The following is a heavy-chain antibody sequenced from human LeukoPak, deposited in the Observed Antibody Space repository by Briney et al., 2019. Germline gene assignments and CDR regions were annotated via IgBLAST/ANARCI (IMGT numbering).Heavy chain of an antibody. CDR1: GGSISSYY. D-gene: IGHD2-15*01. CDR2: IYYSGST. CDR3: ARDLKNGYCSGGSCYSYGMDV. Sequence: SETLSLTCTVSGGSISSYYWSWIRQPPGKGLEWIGYIYYSGSTNYNPSLKSRVTISVDTSKNQFSPKLSSVTAADTAVYYCARDLKNGYCSGGSCYSYGMDVWGQGTTVTVSS. V-gene: IGHV4-59*01. J-gene: IGHJ6*02.